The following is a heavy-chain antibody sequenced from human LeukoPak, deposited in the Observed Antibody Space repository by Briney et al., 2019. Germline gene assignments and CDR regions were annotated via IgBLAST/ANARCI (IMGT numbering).Heavy chain of an antibody. CDR1: GFTFSSYW. CDR3: ARGRPHGNDY. CDR2: IASDGSST. Sequence: GGSLRLSCAASGFTFSSYWMNWVRQAPGKGLVWVSRIASDGSSTTYADSVKGRFSISRDNAKNTLCLQMNGLRVEDTAVYYCARGRPHGNDYWGQGTLVTVSS. V-gene: IGHV3-74*01. D-gene: IGHD4-23*01. J-gene: IGHJ4*02.